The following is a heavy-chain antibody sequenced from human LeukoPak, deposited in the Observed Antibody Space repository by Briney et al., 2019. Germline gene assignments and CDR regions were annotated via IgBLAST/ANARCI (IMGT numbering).Heavy chain of an antibody. CDR1: GLTFSSYW. J-gene: IGHJ5*02. V-gene: IGHV3-74*01. CDR2: INSDGSST. CDR3: ARDAAGITGTADLFDP. D-gene: IGHD1-14*01. Sequence: GGSLRLSCAASGLTFSSYWMHCVRQAPGKGLVWVSRINSDGSSTSYADSVKGRFTIYRDNAKNTLYLQMNSLRAEDTAVYYWARDAAGITGTADLFDPWGQGTLVTVSS.